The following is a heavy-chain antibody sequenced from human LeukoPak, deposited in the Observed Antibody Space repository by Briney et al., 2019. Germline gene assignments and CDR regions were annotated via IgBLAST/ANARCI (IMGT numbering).Heavy chain of an antibody. J-gene: IGHJ6*03. Sequence: GGSLRLSCAASGFTFSSYAMSWVRQVPGKGLEWASVISGSGGSTYYADSVKGRFTISRDNSKNTLYLQMNSLRAEDTAVYYCAKVPGDYYYMDVWGKGTTVTVSS. CDR1: GFTFSSYA. V-gene: IGHV3-23*01. CDR3: AKVPGDYYYMDV. CDR2: ISGSGGST.